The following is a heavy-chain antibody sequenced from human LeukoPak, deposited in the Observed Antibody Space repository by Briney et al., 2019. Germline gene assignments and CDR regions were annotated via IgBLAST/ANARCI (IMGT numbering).Heavy chain of an antibody. D-gene: IGHD2-15*01. CDR2: ITDSGAST. CDR3: AKTMGRIDVDY. CDR1: GFSFSTFA. J-gene: IGHJ4*02. V-gene: IGHV3-23*01. Sequence: PGGSLRLSCAASGFSFSTFAMSWVRQAPGKGLEWVSTITDSGASTYCADSVKGRFTISRDNSKNTMYLQMDSLTAEDTAVYYCAKTMGRIDVDYWGQGTLITVSS.